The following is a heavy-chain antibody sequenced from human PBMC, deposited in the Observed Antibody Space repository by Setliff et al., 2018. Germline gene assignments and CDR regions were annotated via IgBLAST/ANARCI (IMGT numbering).Heavy chain of an antibody. CDR2: ISPFNGNT. D-gene: IGHD3-22*01. CDR3: ARGRDPAYYYDSGGYYWDY. CDR1: GYNFITTG. Sequence: ASVKVSCKTSGYNFITTGISWVRQAPGQGPEWMGCISPFNGNTNYAQKFQGRVTLTTDTSTATVYMELKNLRSDDTAVYYCARGRDPAYYYDSGGYYWDYWGQGTLVTVSS. V-gene: IGHV1-18*01. J-gene: IGHJ4*02.